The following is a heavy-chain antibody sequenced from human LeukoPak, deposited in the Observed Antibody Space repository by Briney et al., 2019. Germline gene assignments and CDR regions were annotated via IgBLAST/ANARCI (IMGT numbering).Heavy chain of an antibody. CDR1: GGSLSSSSYY. D-gene: IGHD5-18*01. V-gene: IGHV4-39*07. Sequence: SETLSLTCTVSGGSLSSSSYYWGWIRQPPGKGLEWIGRIYYSRSTYYNPSLKRRVTISVDTSKKQFSLKLSSVTAADTTVYYCARDRYIFAGPDAYYYMDGWGKGTTVTISS. J-gene: IGHJ6*03. CDR3: ARDRYIFAGPDAYYYMDG. CDR2: IYYSRST.